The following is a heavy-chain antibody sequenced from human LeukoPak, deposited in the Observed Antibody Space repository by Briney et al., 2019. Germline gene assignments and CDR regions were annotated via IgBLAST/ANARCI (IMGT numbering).Heavy chain of an antibody. V-gene: IGHV4-59*01. CDR2: IYYSGST. CDR3: ASSRGVVTAYDI. D-gene: IGHD2-21*02. Sequence: SETLSLTCTVSGGSIGTNYWNWLRQPPGKGLVWLGYIYYSGSTSYNPSLKRRVTMSVDTSKNLFSLKLTSVTAADTAVYYCASSRGVVTAYDIWGQGTMVTVSS. J-gene: IGHJ3*02. CDR1: GGSIGTNY.